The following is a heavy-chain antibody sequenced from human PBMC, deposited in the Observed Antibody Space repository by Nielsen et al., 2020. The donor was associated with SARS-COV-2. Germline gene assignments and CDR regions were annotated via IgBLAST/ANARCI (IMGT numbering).Heavy chain of an antibody. J-gene: IGHJ4*02. CDR1: GFAFRSYG. CDR2: ITASGART. D-gene: IGHD2/OR15-2a*01. Sequence: GGFLRLSCEVSGFAFRSYGMSWVRQTPEKGLEWVSSITASGARTDYADSVKGRFTIFRDNSKNTVYLQMNSLRVEDTARYYCAKDLISFDFWGRGTLVSVSS. CDR3: AKDLISFDF. V-gene: IGHV3-23*01.